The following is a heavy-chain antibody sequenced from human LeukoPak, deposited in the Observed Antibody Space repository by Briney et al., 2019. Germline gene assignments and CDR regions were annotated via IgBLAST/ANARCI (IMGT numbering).Heavy chain of an antibody. CDR3: ARGETDSYYFDY. D-gene: IGHD3-22*01. CDR1: GYTFTSYD. J-gene: IGHJ4*02. CDR2: MNPNSGNT. Sequence: ASVKVSCTASGYTFTSYDINWVRQATGQGLEWMGWMNPNSGNTGYAQEFQGRVTMTRNTSISTAYMELSSLRSEDTAVYYCARGETDSYYFDYWGQGTLVTVSS. V-gene: IGHV1-8*01.